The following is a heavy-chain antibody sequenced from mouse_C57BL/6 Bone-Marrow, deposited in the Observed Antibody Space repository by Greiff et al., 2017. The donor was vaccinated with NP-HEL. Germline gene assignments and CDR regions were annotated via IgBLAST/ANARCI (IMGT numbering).Heavy chain of an antibody. CDR2: INYDGSST. CDR3: ARDRTLYAMDY. V-gene: IGHV5-16*01. Sequence: DVHLVESEGGLVQPGSSMKLSCTASGFTFSDYYMAWVRQVPEKGLEWVANINYDGSSTYYLDSLKSRFIISRDNAKNILYLQMSSLKSEDTATYYCARDRTLYAMDYWGQGTSVTVSS. J-gene: IGHJ4*01. CDR1: GFTFSDYY.